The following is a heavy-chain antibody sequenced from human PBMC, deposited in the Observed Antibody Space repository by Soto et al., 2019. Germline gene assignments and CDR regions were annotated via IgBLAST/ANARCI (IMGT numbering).Heavy chain of an antibody. J-gene: IGHJ4*02. CDR3: AKDWDYYDSSGLSPLFDY. D-gene: IGHD3-22*01. Sequence: GGSLRLSCAASGFTFSSYGMHWVRQAPGKGLEWVAVISYDGSNKYYADSVKGRFTISRDNSKNTLYLQMNSLRAEDTAVYYCAKDWDYYDSSGLSPLFDYWGQGTLVTVSS. V-gene: IGHV3-30*18. CDR1: GFTFSSYG. CDR2: ISYDGSNK.